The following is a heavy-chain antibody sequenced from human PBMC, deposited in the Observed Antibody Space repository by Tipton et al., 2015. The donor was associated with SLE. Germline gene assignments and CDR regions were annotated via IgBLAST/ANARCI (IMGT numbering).Heavy chain of an antibody. CDR3: ARGAVAGSSGSDYYYYGMDV. Sequence: SLRLSCAASGFTFSSYAMHWVRQAPGKGLEWVAVISYDGSNKYYADSVKGRFTISRDNSKNTLYLQMNSLRAEDTAVYYCARGAVAGSSGSDYYYYGMDVWGQGTTVTVSS. J-gene: IGHJ6*02. CDR2: ISYDGSNK. CDR1: GFTFSSYA. D-gene: IGHD6-19*01. V-gene: IGHV3-30*04.